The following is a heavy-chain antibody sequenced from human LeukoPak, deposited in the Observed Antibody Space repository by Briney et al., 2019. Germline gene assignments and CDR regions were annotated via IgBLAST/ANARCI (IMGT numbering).Heavy chain of an antibody. CDR3: ARITVVTTDY. V-gene: IGHV4-39*01. J-gene: IGHJ4*02. CDR2: IYYSGSI. CDR1: GGSISSYY. Sequence: SETLSLTCTVSGGSISSYYWGWIRQPPGEGLEWIGSIYYSGSIYYNPSLQSRVTISVDTSKNQFSLKLTSVTASDTAVYYCARITVVTTDYWGQGTLVTVSS. D-gene: IGHD4-23*01.